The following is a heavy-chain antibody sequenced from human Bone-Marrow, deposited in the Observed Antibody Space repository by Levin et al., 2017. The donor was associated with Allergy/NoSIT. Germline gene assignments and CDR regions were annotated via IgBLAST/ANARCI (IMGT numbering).Heavy chain of an antibody. Sequence: ASVKVSCKASGYTFTSYDINWVRQATGQGLEWMGWMNPNSGNTGYAQKFQGRVTMTRNTSISTAYMELSSLRSEDTAVYYCARGSDSSRPYRWFDPWGQGTLVTVSS. D-gene: IGHD6-13*01. CDR2: MNPNSGNT. CDR3: ARGSDSSRPYRWFDP. J-gene: IGHJ5*02. CDR1: GYTFTSYD. V-gene: IGHV1-8*01.